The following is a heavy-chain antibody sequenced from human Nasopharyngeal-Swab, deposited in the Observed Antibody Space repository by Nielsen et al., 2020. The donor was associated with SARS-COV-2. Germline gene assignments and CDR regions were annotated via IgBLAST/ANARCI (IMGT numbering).Heavy chain of an antibody. CDR2: VSHDGTDK. Sequence: GGSLRLSCSASEFTFSDYAMHWVRQAPGKGLEWVTAVSHDGTDKNYADSVRGRFTISRDNSQNTLFLEMTSLRAEDTAVYFCAKAGGLTTVTMTHYYYYYMDVWGKGTTVTVSS. CDR1: EFTFSDYA. V-gene: IGHV3-30*18. D-gene: IGHD4-11*01. J-gene: IGHJ6*03. CDR3: AKAGGLTTVTMTHYYYYYMDV.